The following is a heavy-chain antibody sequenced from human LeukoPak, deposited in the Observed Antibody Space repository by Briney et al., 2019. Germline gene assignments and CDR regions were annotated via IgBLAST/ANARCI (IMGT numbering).Heavy chain of an antibody. V-gene: IGHV4-39*07. D-gene: IGHD3-10*01. CDR3: ARVYGSGSYYNGYYYYYMDV. CDR2: IYNSGST. Sequence: SETLSLTCTVSGGSISSSSYYWGWIRQPPGKGLEWIGSIYNSGSTCYNASLEIRVTISVDTSKNQFSLKLSSVNAADTAVYYCARVYGSGSYYNGYYYYYMDVWGKGTTVTISS. J-gene: IGHJ6*03. CDR1: GGSISSSSYY.